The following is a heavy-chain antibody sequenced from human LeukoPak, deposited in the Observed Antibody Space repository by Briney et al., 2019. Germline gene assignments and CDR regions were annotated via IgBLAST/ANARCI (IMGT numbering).Heavy chain of an antibody. CDR2: INWRSDFI. CDR3: AKDLARPTASRIYGFDI. J-gene: IGHJ3*02. CDR1: GLTFDDYA. Sequence: GGSLRLSCATSGLTFDDYAMHWVRQAPGKGLEWVSGINWRSDFISYAGSVKGRFSIYRDNAKKSVHLEMDSLRVEDTALYYCAKDLARPTASRIYGFDIWGQGTVVTVSS. V-gene: IGHV3-9*01. D-gene: IGHD3-3*02.